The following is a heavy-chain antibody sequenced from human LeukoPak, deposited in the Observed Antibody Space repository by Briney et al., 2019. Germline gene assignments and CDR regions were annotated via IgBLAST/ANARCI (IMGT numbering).Heavy chain of an antibody. V-gene: IGHV3-30*18. Sequence: GRSLRLSCAASGFTFSSYGMHWVRQAPGKGLEWVAVISYDGSNKYYADSVKGRFTISRDNSKNTPYLQMNSLRAEDMAVYYCAKGGYSGYDLDYWGQGTLVTVSS. CDR3: AKGGYSGYDLDY. D-gene: IGHD5-12*01. J-gene: IGHJ4*02. CDR1: GFTFSSYG. CDR2: ISYDGSNK.